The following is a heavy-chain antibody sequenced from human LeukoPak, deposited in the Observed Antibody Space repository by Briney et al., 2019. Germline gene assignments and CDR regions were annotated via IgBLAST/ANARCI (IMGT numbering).Heavy chain of an antibody. D-gene: IGHD3-3*01. J-gene: IGHJ6*03. CDR2: IYHSGST. CDR3: ARAPRFLEWFPYYYYMDV. CDR1: SYSISSGYY. V-gene: IGHV4-38-2*01. Sequence: PSETLSLTCADSSYSISSGYYWGWIRQPPGKGLEWIGTIYHSGSTYYNPSLKSRVTISVDTSKSQFSLKLSSVTAADTAVYYCARAPRFLEWFPYYYYMDVWGKGTTVTVSS.